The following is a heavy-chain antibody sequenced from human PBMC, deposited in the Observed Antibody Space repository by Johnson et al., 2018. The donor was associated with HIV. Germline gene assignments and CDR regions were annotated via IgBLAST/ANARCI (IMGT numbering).Heavy chain of an antibody. CDR1: GFTVSSNY. V-gene: IGHV3-11*01. CDR3: ARDGVYSSPHDAFDI. J-gene: IGHJ3*02. D-gene: IGHD6-19*01. Sequence: QVQLVESGGGLVQPGGSLRLSFAASGFTVSSNYMSWLRQAPGKGLEWVSYISSSGSTIYYADSGKGRFNISRDNAKNSLYLQMDNLRIEDTAGYYCARDGVYSSPHDAFDIWGQGTMVTVSS. CDR2: ISSSGSTI.